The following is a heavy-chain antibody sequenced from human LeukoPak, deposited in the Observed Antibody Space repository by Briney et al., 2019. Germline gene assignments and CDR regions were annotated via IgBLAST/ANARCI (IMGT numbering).Heavy chain of an antibody. CDR2: IYPGDSDT. D-gene: IGHD1-26*01. V-gene: IGHV5-51*01. CDR1: GYRFTSYW. J-gene: IGHJ3*02. CDR3: ARHRGRYSGDAFDI. Sequence: GESLKISCKGSGYRFTSYWISWVRQMPGKGLEWMGFIYPGDSDTRYSPSFQGQVTISADKSMSTAYLQWSSLKASDTAMYYCARHRGRYSGDAFDIWGQGTMVTVSS.